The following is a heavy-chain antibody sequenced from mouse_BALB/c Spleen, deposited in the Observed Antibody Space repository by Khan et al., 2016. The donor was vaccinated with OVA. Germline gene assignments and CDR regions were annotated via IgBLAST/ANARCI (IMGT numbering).Heavy chain of an antibody. CDR1: GYSFTSYW. V-gene: IGHV1-5*01. J-gene: IGHJ2*01. D-gene: IGHD2-4*01. CDR2: IYPGISDT. CDR3: TRSYDSYYFDY. Sequence: VQLKESGTVLARPGASVKMSCKASGYSFTSYWMHWVKQRPGQGLEWIGAIYPGISDTRYNQKFKGKAKLTAVTSASTAYMEFSSRTNEDSAVYYCTRSYDSYYFDYWGQGTTLTVSS.